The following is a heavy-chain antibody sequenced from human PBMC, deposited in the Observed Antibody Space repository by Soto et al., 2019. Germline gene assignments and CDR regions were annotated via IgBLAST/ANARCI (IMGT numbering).Heavy chain of an antibody. D-gene: IGHD2-15*01. J-gene: IGHJ5*02. CDR2: VVPIFGTA. CDR3: ARGGGRETSWFEP. Sequence: SVKVSCKASGGTFSSDAISWVRQAPGQGLEWMGGVVPIFGTANYAQKFQGRVTITADETTSTAYMERSSLRSEDTAVYYCARGGGRETSWFEPWGQGTLVIVSS. CDR1: GGTFSSDA. V-gene: IGHV1-69*13.